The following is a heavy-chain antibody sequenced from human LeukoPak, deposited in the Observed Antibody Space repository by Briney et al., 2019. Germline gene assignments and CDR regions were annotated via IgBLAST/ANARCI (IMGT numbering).Heavy chain of an antibody. J-gene: IGHJ3*02. CDR1: GFTFSSYS. V-gene: IGHV3-21*01. D-gene: IGHD4-23*01. CDR3: ARFPNTLTVVTPDAFDI. Sequence: GGSLRLSCAASGFTFSSYSMNWVRQAPGKGLEWVSSISSSSSYIYYADSVKGRFTISRDNSKNTLYLQMNSLRAEDTAVYYCARFPNTLTVVTPDAFDIWGQGTMVTVSS. CDR2: ISSSSSYI.